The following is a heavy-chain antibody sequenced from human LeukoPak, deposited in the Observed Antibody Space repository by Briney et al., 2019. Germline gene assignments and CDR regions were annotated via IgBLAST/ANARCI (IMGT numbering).Heavy chain of an antibody. CDR2: INGGGGNSGGNT. D-gene: IGHD3-9*01. CDR1: GFIFSAYA. Sequence: QTGGSLRLSCAASGFIFSAYAMIWVRQAPGKGLEWVSSINGGGGNSGGNTYYADSVKGRSTISRDNSKNTLYLQMNSLRAEDTAVYYCATILTGYYLDYWGQGTLVTVSS. CDR3: ATILTGYYLDY. J-gene: IGHJ4*02. V-gene: IGHV3-23*01.